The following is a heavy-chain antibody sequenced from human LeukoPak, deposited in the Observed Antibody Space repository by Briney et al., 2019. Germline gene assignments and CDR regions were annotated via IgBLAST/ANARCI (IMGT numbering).Heavy chain of an antibody. D-gene: IGHD1-1*01. J-gene: IGHJ4*02. CDR2: INNDGSIT. CDR3: AREVLEPFYYFDF. V-gene: IGHV3-74*01. Sequence: GGSLRLSCAASGFTFSSYAMSWVRQAPGKGREWGSHINNDGSITTYADSVKGRFTISTDNAKNTLFLQMNSPRAEDTAVYYCAREVLEPFYYFDFWGQGTLVTVSS. CDR1: GFTFSSYA.